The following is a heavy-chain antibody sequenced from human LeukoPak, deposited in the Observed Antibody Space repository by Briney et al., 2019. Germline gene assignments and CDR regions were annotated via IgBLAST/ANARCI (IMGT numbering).Heavy chain of an antibody. D-gene: IGHD3-22*01. J-gene: IGHJ4*02. CDR2: IIPIFGTA. Sequence: SVKVSCKASGGTFSSYAVSWVRQAPGQGLEWMGRIIPIFGTANYAQKFQGRVTITTDESTSTAYMELSSLRSEDTAVYYCARSDYYDSSGYLYYWGQGTLVTVSS. CDR3: ARSDYYDSSGYLYY. CDR1: GGTFSSYA. V-gene: IGHV1-69*05.